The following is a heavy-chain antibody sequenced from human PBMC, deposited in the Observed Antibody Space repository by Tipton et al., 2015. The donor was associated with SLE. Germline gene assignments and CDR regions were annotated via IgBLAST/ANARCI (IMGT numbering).Heavy chain of an antibody. Sequence: TLSLTCTVSGYSISSGYYWGWIRQPPGKGLEWIGSIYHSGSTYYNPSLKSRVTISVDTPKNQFSLKLSSVTAADTAVYYCAGGPYYYDSSGYYKAFDIWGQGTMVTVSS. J-gene: IGHJ3*02. V-gene: IGHV4-38-2*02. CDR2: IYHSGST. CDR1: GYSISSGYY. D-gene: IGHD3-22*01. CDR3: AGGPYYYDSSGYYKAFDI.